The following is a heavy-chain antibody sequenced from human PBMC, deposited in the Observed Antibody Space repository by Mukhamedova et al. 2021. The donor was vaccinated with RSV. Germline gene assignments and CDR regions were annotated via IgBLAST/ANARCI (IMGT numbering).Heavy chain of an antibody. CDR3: ARGIDGMDV. CDR2: ISSSSSYI. D-gene: IGHD2/OR15-2a*01. V-gene: IGHV3-21*01. Sequence: GKGLEWVSSISSSSSYIYYADSVKGRFTISRDNAKNSLYLQMNSLRAEDTAVYYCARGIDGMDVWVQGTTVTVSS. J-gene: IGHJ6*02.